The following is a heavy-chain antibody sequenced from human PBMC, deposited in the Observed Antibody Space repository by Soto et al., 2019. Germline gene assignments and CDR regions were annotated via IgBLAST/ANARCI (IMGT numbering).Heavy chain of an antibody. CDR3: ASTHEQLVRFKASYFDY. Sequence: KQSQILSLTCAISGDSVSSNSAAWNWIRQSPSRGLEWLGRTYYRSKWYNDYAVSVKSRITINPDTSKNQFSLQLNSVTPEDTAVYYCASTHEQLVRFKASYFDYWGQGTLVTVSS. CDR2: TYYRSKWYN. D-gene: IGHD6-13*01. V-gene: IGHV6-1*01. CDR1: GDSVSSNSAA. J-gene: IGHJ4*02.